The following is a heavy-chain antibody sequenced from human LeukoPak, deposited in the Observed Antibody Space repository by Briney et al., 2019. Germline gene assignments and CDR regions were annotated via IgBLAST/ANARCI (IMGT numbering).Heavy chain of an antibody. D-gene: IGHD3-10*01. V-gene: IGHV3-23*01. CDR3: ARQYGSGSYYGY. Sequence: PGGSLRLSCAASGFIFSGYAMAWVRQAPGKGLEWVSGISGSASHTDYADSVKGRFTISRDNSKNTVDLQMNSLRAQDTAVYYCARQYGSGSYYGYWGRGTLVTVSS. CDR2: ISGSASHT. J-gene: IGHJ4*02. CDR1: GFIFSGYA.